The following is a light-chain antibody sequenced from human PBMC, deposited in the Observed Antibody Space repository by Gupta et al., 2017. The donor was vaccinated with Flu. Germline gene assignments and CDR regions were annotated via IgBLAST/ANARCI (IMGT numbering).Light chain of an antibody. V-gene: IGKV1-17*01. Sequence: DVQMTQSTSSLSASVGDRVTITCRASQGIGIDFGWYQQKPGKDPQRLIYTVSSLQNGVPPRFSGSGSGTEFTLTISGLQPEDFATYYCLQHHTFPFTFGPGTKVDVK. CDR3: LQHHTFPFT. CDR1: QGIGID. J-gene: IGKJ3*01. CDR2: TVS.